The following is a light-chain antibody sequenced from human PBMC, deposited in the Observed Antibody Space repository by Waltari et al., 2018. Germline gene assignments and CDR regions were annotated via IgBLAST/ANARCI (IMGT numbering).Light chain of an antibody. V-gene: IGLV1-44*01. CDR1: SSSIGTNT. Sequence: QSVLTQPPSASGTPGQRVTISCSGSSSSIGTNTLNWYQHLPGTAPKLLIYNNDKLPSGVPYRFACSKSGTSASLAISGLQSEDEADYYCAAWDDSLNGWVFGGGTKLTVL. CDR2: NND. J-gene: IGLJ3*02. CDR3: AAWDDSLNGWV.